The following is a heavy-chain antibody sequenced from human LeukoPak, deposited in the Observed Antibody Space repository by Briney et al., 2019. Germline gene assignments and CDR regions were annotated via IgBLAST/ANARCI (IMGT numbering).Heavy chain of an antibody. Sequence: APVKVSCKVSGYTLTELSMHWVRQAPGKGLEWMGGFDPEDGETIYAQKFQGRVTMTEDTSTDTAYMELSSLRSEDTAVYYCATPTHYYGSGSFDYWGQGTLVTVSS. CDR1: GYTLTELS. CDR2: FDPEDGET. D-gene: IGHD3-10*01. J-gene: IGHJ4*02. CDR3: ATPTHYYGSGSFDY. V-gene: IGHV1-24*01.